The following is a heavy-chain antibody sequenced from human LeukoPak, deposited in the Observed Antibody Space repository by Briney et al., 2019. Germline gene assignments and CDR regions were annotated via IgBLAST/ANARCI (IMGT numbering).Heavy chain of an antibody. CDR2: ISGSGGST. J-gene: IGHJ4*02. CDR3: AKDEMDIVVVVAATLDY. Sequence: GGSLRLSCAASGFTFSSYAMSWVRQAPGKGLEWVSAISGSGGSTYYADSVKGRFTISRDNSKNTLYLQMNSLRAEDTAVYYCAKDEMDIVVVVAATLDYWGQGTLVTVSS. D-gene: IGHD2-15*01. CDR1: GFTFSSYA. V-gene: IGHV3-23*01.